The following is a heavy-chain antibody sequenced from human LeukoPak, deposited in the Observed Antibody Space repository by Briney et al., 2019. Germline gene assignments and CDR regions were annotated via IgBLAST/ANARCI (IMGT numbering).Heavy chain of an antibody. D-gene: IGHD6-13*01. J-gene: IGHJ4*02. CDR2: IGWNSGGI. CDR3: VKVTAAGFVDH. CDR1: GFTFDDYA. Sequence: GGSLRLSCAASGFTFDDYAMHWVRQAPGKGLEWVSGIGWNSGGIVYADSVKGRFTISRDNAKNSLYLQMNSLGAEDTALYYCVKVTAAGFVDHWGQGTLVTVSS. V-gene: IGHV3-9*01.